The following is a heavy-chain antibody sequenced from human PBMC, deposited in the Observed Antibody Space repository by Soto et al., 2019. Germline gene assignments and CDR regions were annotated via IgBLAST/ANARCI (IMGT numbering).Heavy chain of an antibody. Sequence: PGGSLRLSCAASGFTFTSYSMNWVRQAPGKGPEWVSSISSSSRYIYYGDSVKGRSTISRDNAKNSLYLQMNSLRVEDTALYYWARDGAYADSEVTGFDPWGQGTLVTAPQ. V-gene: IGHV3-21*01. CDR2: ISSSSRYI. D-gene: IGHD4-17*01. CDR1: GFTFTSYS. CDR3: ARDGAYADSEVTGFDP. J-gene: IGHJ5*02.